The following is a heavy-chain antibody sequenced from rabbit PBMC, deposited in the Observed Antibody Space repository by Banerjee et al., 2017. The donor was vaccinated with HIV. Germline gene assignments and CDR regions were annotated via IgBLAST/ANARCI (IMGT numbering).Heavy chain of an antibody. CDR3: ARDYTYGYAGYGYGMDL. D-gene: IGHD6-1*01. Sequence: RQAPGKGLEWIACIYAGGSGYTYYASWVNGRFTISLDNAQNTVFLQMTSLTAADTATYFCARDYTYGYAGYGYGMDLWGQGTLVTVS. V-gene: IGHV1S40*01. J-gene: IGHJ6*01. CDR2: IYAGGSGYT.